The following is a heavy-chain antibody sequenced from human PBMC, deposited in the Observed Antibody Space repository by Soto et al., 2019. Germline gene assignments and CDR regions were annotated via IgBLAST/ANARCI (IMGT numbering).Heavy chain of an antibody. Sequence: PGGSLRLSCAASGFTVSSNYMSWVRQAPGKGLEWVSVIYSGGNTYYADSVKGRFTISRDNSKNTLYLQMNSLRAEDTAVYYCARVRRDGPSGYPFDYWGQGTLVTVPQ. CDR1: GFTVSSNY. CDR3: ARVRRDGPSGYPFDY. D-gene: IGHD5-12*01. V-gene: IGHV3-66*01. CDR2: IYSGGNT. J-gene: IGHJ4*02.